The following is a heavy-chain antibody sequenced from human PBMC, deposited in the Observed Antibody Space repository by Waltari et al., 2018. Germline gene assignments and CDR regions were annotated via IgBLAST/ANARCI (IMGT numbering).Heavy chain of an antibody. J-gene: IGHJ2*01. CDR1: GFTFSSYG. CDR2: ISYDGSNK. CDR3: AKGATVAATGWYFDL. V-gene: IGHV3-30*18. Sequence: QVQLVESGGGVVQPGRSLRLSCAASGFTFSSYGMHWVRQAPGKGLEWVAVISYDGSNKYYADSVKGRFTISRDNSKNTLYLQMNSLRAEDTAVYYCAKGATVAATGWYFDLWGRGTLVTVSS. D-gene: IGHD6-19*01.